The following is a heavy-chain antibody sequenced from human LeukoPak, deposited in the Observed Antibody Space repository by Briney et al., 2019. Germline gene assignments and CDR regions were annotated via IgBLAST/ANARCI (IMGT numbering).Heavy chain of an antibody. CDR1: GFTFSNFW. D-gene: IGHD4-17*01. V-gene: IGHV3-7*03. J-gene: IGHJ3*02. Sequence: PGGSLRLSCTASGFTFSNFWMGWVRQAPGKGLEWVANIKQDETEKFSLGSVKGRFTISRDNAKNSLYLHMNSLQTEDTAVYYCTRWRGDYRDYAGTNDAFDIWGQGTMVIVSS. CDR2: IKQDETEK. CDR3: TRWRGDYRDYAGTNDAFDI.